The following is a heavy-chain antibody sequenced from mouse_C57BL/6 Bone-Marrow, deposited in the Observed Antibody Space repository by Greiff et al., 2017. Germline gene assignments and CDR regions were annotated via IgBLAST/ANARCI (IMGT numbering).Heavy chain of an antibody. D-gene: IGHD2-3*01. CDR1: GFNIKDDY. CDR2: IDPEIGDT. J-gene: IGHJ2*01. V-gene: IGHV14-4*01. CDR3: SSFDGNYLDF. Sequence: EVQLQQSGAELVRPGASVKLSCTASGFNIKDDYIHWVKQRPEQGLEWIGWIDPEIGDTEYASQFQGKAPIPSDPSSNTAYLQLSSLTSEDTAVYYCSSFDGNYLDFWGQGTPLAVDS.